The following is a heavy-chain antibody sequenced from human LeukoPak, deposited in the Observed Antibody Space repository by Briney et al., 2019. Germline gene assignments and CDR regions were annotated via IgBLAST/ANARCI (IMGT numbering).Heavy chain of an antibody. J-gene: IGHJ4*02. CDR2: TYYRSEWYI. CDR3: ARMSWLLQGGFDH. Sequence: PSHTLSLTCAIFGDSVSSNSASWNCIRQSPSRGLEGRGRTYYRSEWYIDYAVSVKSRMVINPDTSKNQFSLQLNSVTDEDTAIYYCARMSWLLQGGFDHWGQGTLVTVSS. D-gene: IGHD5-24*01. V-gene: IGHV6-1*01. CDR1: GDSVSSNSAS.